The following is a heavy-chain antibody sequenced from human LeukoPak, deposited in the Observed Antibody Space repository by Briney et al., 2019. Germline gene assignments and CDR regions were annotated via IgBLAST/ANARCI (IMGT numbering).Heavy chain of an antibody. CDR3: ARVVYGDYSYFQH. CDR2: ISSSSSYI. V-gene: IGHV3-21*01. J-gene: IGHJ1*01. Sequence: PGGSLRLSCGASGFTFSSYAMSWVRQAPGKGLEWVSSISSSSSYIYYADSVKGRFTISRDNAKNSLYLQMNSLRAEDTAVYYCARVVYGDYSYFQHWGQGTLVTVSS. CDR1: GFTFSSYA. D-gene: IGHD4-17*01.